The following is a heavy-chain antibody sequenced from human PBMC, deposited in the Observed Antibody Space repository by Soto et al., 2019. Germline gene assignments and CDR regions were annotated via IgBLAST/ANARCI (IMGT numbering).Heavy chain of an antibody. CDR3: AREWSLSVADPGY. CDR1: GFTFSAYT. CDR2: ISNAGLNI. V-gene: IGHV3-30-3*01. D-gene: IGHD6-19*01. Sequence: QVQLVESGGGVGQPGRSLRLSCSASGFTFSAYTMHWVRQAPGKGLECVAAISNAGLNIHFADSVKGRFTISRDNSKNTLYLQMNSLRPEDTAVYYCAREWSLSVADPGYWGQGTLVTVSS. J-gene: IGHJ4*02.